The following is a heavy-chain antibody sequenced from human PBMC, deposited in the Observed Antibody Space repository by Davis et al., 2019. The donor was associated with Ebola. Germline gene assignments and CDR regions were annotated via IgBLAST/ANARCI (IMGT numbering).Heavy chain of an antibody. V-gene: IGHV3-11*01. Sequence: PGGSLRLSCAASGFTFSDYYMRWIRQAPGKGLEWVSYISSSGSTIYYADSVKGRFTISRDNAKNSLYLQMNSLRAEDTAVYYCASGAGRYDFWSTLVYWGQGTLVTVSS. CDR1: GFTFSDYY. CDR3: ASGAGRYDFWSTLVY. J-gene: IGHJ4*02. D-gene: IGHD3-3*01. CDR2: ISSSGSTI.